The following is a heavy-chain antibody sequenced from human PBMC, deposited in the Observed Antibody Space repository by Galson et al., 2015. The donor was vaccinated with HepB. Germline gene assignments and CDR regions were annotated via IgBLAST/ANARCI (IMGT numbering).Heavy chain of an antibody. Sequence: SLRLSCAASGFTFGDYAMSWVRQAPGKGLEWVGFIRSKAYGGTTEYAASVKGRFTISRDDSKSIAYLQMNSLKTEDTAVYYCTSALRSVDYWGQGTLVTVSS. CDR3: TSALRSVDY. CDR1: GFTFGDYA. J-gene: IGHJ4*02. D-gene: IGHD4-17*01. V-gene: IGHV3-49*04. CDR2: IRSKAYGGTT.